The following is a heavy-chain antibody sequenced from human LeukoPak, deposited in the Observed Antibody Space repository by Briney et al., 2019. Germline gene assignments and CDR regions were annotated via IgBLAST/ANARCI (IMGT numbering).Heavy chain of an antibody. CDR2: INPNSGGT. CDR3: ARVDARRGYYYYYGIDV. Sequence: ASVKVSCKASGYTFTGYYMHWVRQAPGQGLEWMGWINPNSGGTNYAQKFQGRVTMTRDTSISTAYMELSRLRSDDTAVYYCARVDARRGYYYYYGIDVWGQGTTVTASS. J-gene: IGHJ6*02. D-gene: IGHD1-14*01. CDR1: GYTFTGYY. V-gene: IGHV1-2*02.